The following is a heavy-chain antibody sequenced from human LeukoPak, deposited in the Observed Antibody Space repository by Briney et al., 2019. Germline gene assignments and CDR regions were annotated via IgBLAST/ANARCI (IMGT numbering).Heavy chain of an antibody. CDR2: ISYDGSNK. CDR1: GFTFSSYA. D-gene: IGHD3-10*01. V-gene: IGHV3-30-3*01. CDR3: AKGLRMVRGVMVDY. Sequence: PGGSLRLSCAASGFTFSSYAMHWVRQAPGKGLEWVAVISYDGSNKYYADSVKGRFTISRDNAKNSLYLQMNSLRAEDTALYYCAKGLRMVRGVMVDYWGQGTLVTVSS. J-gene: IGHJ4*02.